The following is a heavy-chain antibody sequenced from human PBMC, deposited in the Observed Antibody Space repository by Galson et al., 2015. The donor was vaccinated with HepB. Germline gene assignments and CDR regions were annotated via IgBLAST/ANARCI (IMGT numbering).Heavy chain of an antibody. V-gene: IGHV3-11*06. CDR3: ARDSRGGNVHYYYYGMDV. D-gene: IGHD2/OR15-2a*01. CDR2: ISGSSIYT. Sequence: SLRLSCAASGFSFSDYYINWIRQTPGKGLEWLSYISGSSIYTNYAGSVKGRFTISRDNAKNSLYLQMNSLRAEDSAVYYCARDSRGGNVHYYYYGMDVWGQGTTVTVSS. J-gene: IGHJ6*02. CDR1: GFSFSDYY.